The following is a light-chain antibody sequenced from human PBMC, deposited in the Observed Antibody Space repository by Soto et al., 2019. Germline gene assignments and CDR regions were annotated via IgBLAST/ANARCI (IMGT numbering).Light chain of an antibody. CDR1: QSISSW. CDR2: DAS. Sequence: DIQVAQSPSTLCSSVGGRVTITFPASQSISSWLAWYQQKPGKAPKLLIYDASSLESGVPSRFSGSGSGTEFTLTISSLQPDDFATYYCQQYNTYPWTVGQGTKVDIK. V-gene: IGKV1-5*01. J-gene: IGKJ1*01. CDR3: QQYNTYPWT.